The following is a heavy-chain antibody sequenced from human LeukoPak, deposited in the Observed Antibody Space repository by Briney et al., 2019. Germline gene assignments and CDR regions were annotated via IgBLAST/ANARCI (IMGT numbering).Heavy chain of an antibody. CDR2: ISGSGSTI. CDR3: TASDHLYCSSLSCHFDY. J-gene: IGHJ4*02. Sequence: GGSLRLSCAASGFTFSSYDMNWVRQAPGKGLEWVSYISGSGSTIYYADSVKGRFTISRDNAKNSLSLQMNSLKTEDTAVYYCTASDHLYCSSLSCHFDYWGQGTLVTVSS. V-gene: IGHV3-48*03. D-gene: IGHD2-2*01. CDR1: GFTFSSYD.